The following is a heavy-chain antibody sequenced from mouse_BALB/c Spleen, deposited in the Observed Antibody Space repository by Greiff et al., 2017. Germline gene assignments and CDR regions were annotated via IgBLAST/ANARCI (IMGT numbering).Heavy chain of an antibody. D-gene: IGHD2-4*01. CDR1: GYTFTDYA. V-gene: IGHV1S137*01. J-gene: IGHJ3*01. CDR3: TRGDYGAWFAY. Sequence: QVQLKESGAELVRPGVSVKISCKGSGYTFTDYAMHWVKQSHAKSLEWIGVISTYYGDASYNQKFKGKATMTVDKSSSTAYMQLSSPTSEDSAVYYCTRGDYGAWFAYWGQGTPVTVSA. CDR2: ISTYYGDA.